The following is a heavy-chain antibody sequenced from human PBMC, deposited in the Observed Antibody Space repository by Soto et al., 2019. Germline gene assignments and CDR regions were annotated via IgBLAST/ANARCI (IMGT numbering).Heavy chain of an antibody. CDR2: IKQDGSEK. J-gene: IGHJ4*02. Sequence: EVQLVESGGGLVQPGGSLRLSCAASGFTFSSYWMSWVRQAPCKGLEWVANIKQDGSEKYYVDSVKGRFTSSRDNAKNSLYLQMNSLRAEDTAVYYCASRVYSSGWTFDYWGQGTLVTVSS. V-gene: IGHV3-7*01. CDR1: GFTFSSYW. CDR3: ASRVYSSGWTFDY. D-gene: IGHD6-19*01.